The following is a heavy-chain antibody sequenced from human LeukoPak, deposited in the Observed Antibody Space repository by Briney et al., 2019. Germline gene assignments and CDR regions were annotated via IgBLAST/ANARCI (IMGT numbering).Heavy chain of an antibody. J-gene: IGHJ4*02. CDR2: IKWDGGRT. V-gene: IGHV3-20*04. CDR1: GFTFSSYW. Sequence: GGSLRLSCAASGFTFSSYWMSWVRQAPGKGLEWVSGIKWDGGRTGYADSVKGRFTISRDNAKSSVYLQMNSLRAEDTALYYCARALDFVAGRLFDYWGQGTLVTVSS. CDR3: ARALDFVAGRLFDY. D-gene: IGHD2-2*03.